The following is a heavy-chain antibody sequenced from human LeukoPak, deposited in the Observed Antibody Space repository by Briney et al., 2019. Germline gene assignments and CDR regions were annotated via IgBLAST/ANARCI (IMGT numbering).Heavy chain of an antibody. D-gene: IGHD1-26*01. J-gene: IGHJ4*02. V-gene: IGHV3-23*01. Sequence: GGSLRLSCAASGFTFSSYAMSWVRQAPGKGLEWVSAISGSGGSTYYADSAKGRLTISRDNSKNTLYLQMNSLRAEDTAVYYCAKDRWELRVYYFDYWGQGTLVTVSS. CDR3: AKDRWELRVYYFDY. CDR2: ISGSGGST. CDR1: GFTFSSYA.